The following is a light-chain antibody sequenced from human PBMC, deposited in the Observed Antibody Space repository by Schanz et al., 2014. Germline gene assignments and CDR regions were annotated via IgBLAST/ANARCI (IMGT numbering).Light chain of an antibody. V-gene: IGLV1-40*01. CDR1: SSNIGAGYD. J-gene: IGLJ2*01. Sequence: QSVLTQPPSVSGAPGQRVTISCTGSSSNIGAGYDVHWYQQLPGTAPKLHIYGNNNRPSGVPDRFSGHKSGASASQAITGLQTEDEADYYCLSYDSSLSVLKFAGGTKLTVL. CDR2: GNN. CDR3: LSYDSSLSVLK.